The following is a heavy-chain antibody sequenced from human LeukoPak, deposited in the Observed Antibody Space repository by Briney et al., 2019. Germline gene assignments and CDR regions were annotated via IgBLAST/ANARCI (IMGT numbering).Heavy chain of an antibody. CDR3: ARGSDLKWLSHSYYFDY. CDR1: GGSISSYY. D-gene: IGHD3-22*01. Sequence: SETLSLTCTVSGGSISSYYWSWIRQPPGKGLEWIGYIYYSGSTNYNPSLKSRVTISVDTSKNQFSLKLSSVTAADTAVYYCARGSDLKWLSHSYYFDYWGQGTPVTVSS. J-gene: IGHJ4*02. CDR2: IYYSGST. V-gene: IGHV4-59*01.